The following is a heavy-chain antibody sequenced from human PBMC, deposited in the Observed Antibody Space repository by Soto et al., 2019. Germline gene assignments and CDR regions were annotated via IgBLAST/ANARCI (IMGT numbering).Heavy chain of an antibody. Sequence: SETLSLTCAVYGGSFSGYYWSWIRQPPGKGLEWIGEINHSGSTNYNPSLKSQVTISVDTSKNQFSLKLSSVTAADTAVYYCARAEGEYYYDSSGQYYYYYYGMDVWGQGTTVTVSS. CDR3: ARAEGEYYYDSSGQYYYYYYGMDV. D-gene: IGHD3-22*01. V-gene: IGHV4-34*01. CDR1: GGSFSGYY. J-gene: IGHJ6*02. CDR2: INHSGST.